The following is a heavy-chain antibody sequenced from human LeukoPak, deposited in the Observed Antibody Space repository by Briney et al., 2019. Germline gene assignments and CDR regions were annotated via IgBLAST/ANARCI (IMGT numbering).Heavy chain of an antibody. CDR1: GFTFSSYA. CDR2: ISYDGSNK. V-gene: IGHV3-30-3*01. J-gene: IGHJ6*02. Sequence: GGSLRLSCAASGFTFSSYAMHWVRQAPGKGLEWVEVISYDGSNKYYADSVKGRFTISRDNSKNTLYLQMNSLRAEDTAVYYCPRKNGYYDSSGYYYYYYGMDVWGQGTTVTVSS. CDR3: PRKNGYYDSSGYYYYYYGMDV. D-gene: IGHD3-22*01.